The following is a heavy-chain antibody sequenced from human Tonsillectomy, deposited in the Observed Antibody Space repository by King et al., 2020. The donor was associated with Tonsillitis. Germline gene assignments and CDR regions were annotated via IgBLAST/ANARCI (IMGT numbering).Heavy chain of an antibody. J-gene: IGHJ4*02. D-gene: IGHD2-21*02. CDR1: GFTFGGHA. V-gene: IGHV3-23*04. CDR2: VSASGRNT. Sequence: VQLVESGGGLMQTGGSLRLSCAASGFTFGGHAMTWVRQAPGKGLEWVSSVSASGRNTYHADSVKGRFTISKDNSKNMVFLQMNSLRAEDTALYYCAGSSCNGDCNAWYFDNWGQGTRVTVS. CDR3: AGSSCNGDCNAWYFDN.